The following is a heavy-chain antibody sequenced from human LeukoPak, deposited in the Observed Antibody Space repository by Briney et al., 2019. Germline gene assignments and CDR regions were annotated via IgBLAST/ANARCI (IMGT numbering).Heavy chain of an antibody. Sequence: GXXXEWMGIINPNGGSPSYAQKFQGGVTMTRDTSTSTVYMELSSLRSEDTAVYYCAISAEGYFDYWGQGTLVTVSS. V-gene: IGHV1-46*01. J-gene: IGHJ4*02. CDR2: INPNGGSP. CDR3: AISAEGYFDY.